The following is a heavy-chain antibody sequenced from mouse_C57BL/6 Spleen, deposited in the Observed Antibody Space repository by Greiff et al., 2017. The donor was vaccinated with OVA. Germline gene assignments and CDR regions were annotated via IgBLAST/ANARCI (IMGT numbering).Heavy chain of an antibody. J-gene: IGHJ3*01. V-gene: IGHV1-55*01. CDR1: GYTFTSYW. Sequence: QVHVKQSGAELVKPGASVKMSCKASGYTFTSYWITWVKQRPGQGLEWIGDIYPGSGSTNSNEKFKSKATLTVDTSSSTAYMQLSSLTSEDSAVEDCARGGYYGYDGFAYWGQGTLVTVSA. CDR3: ARGGYYGYDGFAY. CDR2: IYPGSGST. D-gene: IGHD2-2*01.